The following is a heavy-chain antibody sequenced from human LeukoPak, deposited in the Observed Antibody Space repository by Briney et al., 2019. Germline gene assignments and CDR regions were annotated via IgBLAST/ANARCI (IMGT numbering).Heavy chain of an antibody. Sequence: PGRSLRLSCAASGFTFSSYGMHWVRQAPGKGLEWVAVISYDGSNKYYADSVKGRFTISRDNSKNTLYLQMNSLRAEDTAVYYCAKDRRYFDYWGQGTLVTVSS. CDR2: ISYDGSNK. CDR1: GFTFSSYG. CDR3: AKDRRYFDY. J-gene: IGHJ4*02. V-gene: IGHV3-30*18.